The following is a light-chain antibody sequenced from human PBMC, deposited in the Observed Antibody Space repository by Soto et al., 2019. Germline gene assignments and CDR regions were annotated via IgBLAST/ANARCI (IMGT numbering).Light chain of an antibody. CDR2: EAS. V-gene: IGKV1-13*02. Sequence: AIQVTQSASSLSASAGDSVTITCRASQRLXSHLAWYQQKPGKVPQLLXDEASILQRGGPSRLSGSGSATDFTLTISSLQAEDFATYYFQQTRSYTSTFGGGTKVDIK. J-gene: IGKJ4*01. CDR1: QRLXSH. CDR3: QQTRSYTST.